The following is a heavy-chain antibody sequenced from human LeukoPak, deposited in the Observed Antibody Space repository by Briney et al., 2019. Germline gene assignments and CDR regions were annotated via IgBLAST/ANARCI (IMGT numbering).Heavy chain of an antibody. CDR2: ISNIGST. V-gene: IGHV4-59*01. Sequence: SETLSLTCTVSGASISSYFWTWIRQSPGKGLEWIGYISNIGSTNYHPSLKRRVTISGDTFKNQFSLKLSSVTAADTAVYYCTRDRSALDTWGQGTMVTVSS. CDR3: TRDRSALDT. CDR1: GASISSYF. J-gene: IGHJ3*02.